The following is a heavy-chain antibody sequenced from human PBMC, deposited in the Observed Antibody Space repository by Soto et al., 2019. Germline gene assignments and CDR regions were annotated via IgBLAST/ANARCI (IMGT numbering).Heavy chain of an antibody. D-gene: IGHD3-10*01. Sequence: GGSLRLSCAASGFTFSSYAMSWVRQAPGKGLEWVSAISGSGGSTYYADSVKGRFTISRDNSKNTLYLQMNSLRAEDTAVYYCAKEGGYYGSGSYYYLDYWGQGTLVTISS. CDR2: ISGSGGST. J-gene: IGHJ4*02. CDR3: AKEGGYYGSGSYYYLDY. CDR1: GFTFSSYA. V-gene: IGHV3-23*01.